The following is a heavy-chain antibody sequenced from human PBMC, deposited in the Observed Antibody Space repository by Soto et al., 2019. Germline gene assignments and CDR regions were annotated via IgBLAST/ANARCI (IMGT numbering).Heavy chain of an antibody. J-gene: IGHJ6*02. CDR2: IYYSGET. Sequence: QVQLQESGPGLVKPSETLSLTCTVSGDSISRYYWSWIRLSPGQGLEWIGYIYYSGETNYNPSVKSRVTISVDRTKSQFSLKLSSVTAADTAVYYCARDQGGEFLKGSGMDVWGQGTTVTVSS. V-gene: IGHV4-59*01. CDR3: ARDQGGEFLKGSGMDV. CDR1: GDSISRYY. D-gene: IGHD3-10*01.